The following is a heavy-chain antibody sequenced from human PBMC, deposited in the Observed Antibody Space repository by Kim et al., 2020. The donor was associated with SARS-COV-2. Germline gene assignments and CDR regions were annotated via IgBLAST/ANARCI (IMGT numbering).Heavy chain of an antibody. D-gene: IGHD2-21*02. CDR1: GGSISSYY. J-gene: IGHJ3*02. V-gene: IGHV4-59*08. CDR3: ASTYCGGDCYSLNDAFDI. Sequence: SETLSLTCTVSGGSISSYYWSWIRQPPGKGLEWIGYIYYSGSTNYNPSLKSRVTISVDTSKKQFSLKLSSVTAADTAVYYCASTYCGGDCYSLNDAFDIWGQGTMVTVSS. CDR2: IYYSGST.